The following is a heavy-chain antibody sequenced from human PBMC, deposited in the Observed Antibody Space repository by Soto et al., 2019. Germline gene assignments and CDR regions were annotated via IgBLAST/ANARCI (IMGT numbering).Heavy chain of an antibody. J-gene: IGHJ4*02. Sequence: EVQLVESGGGLVKPGGSLRLSCAASGFTFSSYSMNWVRQAPGKGLEWVSSISSSSSYIYYADSVKGRFTISRDNAKNQLYLQMNSLRAEDKGVYYCASSRDYDFWSGWYYWGQGTLVTVSS. V-gene: IGHV3-21*01. CDR2: ISSSSSYI. CDR1: GFTFSSYS. CDR3: ASSRDYDFWSGWYY. D-gene: IGHD3-3*01.